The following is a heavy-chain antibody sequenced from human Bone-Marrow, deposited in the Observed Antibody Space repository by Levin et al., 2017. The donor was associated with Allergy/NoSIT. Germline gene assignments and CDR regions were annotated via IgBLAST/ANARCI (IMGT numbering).Heavy chain of an antibody. CDR3: AKEAENSRAWFPYNWFEH. CDR2: INAVGDTT. Sequence: GGSLRLSCAASGFTFSSSAMTWVRQAPGKGLEWVSTINAVGDTTYSADSVKGRFTISRDNSKSTLFLQMSSLRVEDTAIYYCAKEAENSRAWFPYNWFEHWGQGTLVTVSS. J-gene: IGHJ5*02. D-gene: IGHD3-22*01. V-gene: IGHV3-23*01. CDR1: GFTFSSSA.